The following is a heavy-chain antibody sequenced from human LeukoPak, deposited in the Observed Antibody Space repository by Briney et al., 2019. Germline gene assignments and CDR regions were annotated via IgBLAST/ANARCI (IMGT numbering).Heavy chain of an antibody. J-gene: IGHJ2*01. V-gene: IGHV3-23*01. CDR1: GFTFSSYS. D-gene: IGHD4-17*01. CDR3: ARRAYGDYGRWYYDL. Sequence: GGSLRLSCAASGFTFSSYSMTWVRQAPGKGLEWVSIISGSGDITFYADSVKGRFTISRDNSKNTLYLQMNSLRVGDTAVYYCARRAYGDYGRWYYDLWGRGTLVTVSS. CDR2: ISGSGDIT.